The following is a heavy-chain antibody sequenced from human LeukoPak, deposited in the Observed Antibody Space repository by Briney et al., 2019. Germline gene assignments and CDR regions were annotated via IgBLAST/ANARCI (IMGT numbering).Heavy chain of an antibody. V-gene: IGHV3-11*01. CDR3: ASSPGIAVAVYY. J-gene: IGHJ4*02. CDR1: GFTFSDYY. CDR2: ISSSGSTI. Sequence: GGSLRLSCAASGFTFSDYYMSWIRQAPGKGLEGVSYISSSGSTIYYADSVKGRFTISRDNPKNSLYLQMNSLRAEDTAVYYCASSPGIAVAVYYWGQGTLVTVSS. D-gene: IGHD6-19*01.